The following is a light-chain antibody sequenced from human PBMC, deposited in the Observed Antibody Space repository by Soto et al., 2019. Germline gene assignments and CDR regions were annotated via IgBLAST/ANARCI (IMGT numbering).Light chain of an antibody. J-gene: IGLJ1*01. CDR1: SSNIGAGYE. V-gene: IGLV1-40*01. CDR3: QSYDSSLSGYV. Sequence: QSVLTQPPSVSEAPGQRVTISCTGSSSNIGAGYEAHWYQQVPGTAHKLLIYENNNRPSGLPDRFSGSKSRTSASLAITGLQAEDEAEYYCQSYDSSLSGYVFGTGTKLTVL. CDR2: ENN.